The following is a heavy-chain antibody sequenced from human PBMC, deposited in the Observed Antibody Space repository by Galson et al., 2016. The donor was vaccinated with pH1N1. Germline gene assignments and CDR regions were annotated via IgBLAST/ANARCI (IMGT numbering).Heavy chain of an antibody. J-gene: IGHJ4*03. Sequence: SVKVSCKASGYTFTSYAMNWVRQAPGQGLEWMGWINTNTGNPTYAQGFTGRFVFSLDTSDSTTYLHISSLKAEDTAVYYCASPRPLLRYFDWLLPGGLDYWGQGTTVIVSS. CDR1: GYTFTSYA. CDR2: INTNTGNP. V-gene: IGHV7-4-1*02. CDR3: ASPRPLLRYFDWLLPGGLDY. D-gene: IGHD3-9*01.